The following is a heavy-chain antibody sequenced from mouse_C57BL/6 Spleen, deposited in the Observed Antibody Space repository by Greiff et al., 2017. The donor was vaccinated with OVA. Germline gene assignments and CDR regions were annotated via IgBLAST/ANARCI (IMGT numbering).Heavy chain of an antibody. D-gene: IGHD4-1*01. CDR2: IYPGDGDT. CDR1: GYAFSSYW. Sequence: VQLQESGAELVKPGASVKISCKASGYAFSSYWMNWVKQRPGKGLEWIGQIYPGDGDTNYNGKFKGKATLTADKSSSTAYMQLSSLTSEDSAVYFCARGAGTSSYFDVWGTGTTVTVSS. J-gene: IGHJ1*03. CDR3: ARGAGTSSYFDV. V-gene: IGHV1-80*01.